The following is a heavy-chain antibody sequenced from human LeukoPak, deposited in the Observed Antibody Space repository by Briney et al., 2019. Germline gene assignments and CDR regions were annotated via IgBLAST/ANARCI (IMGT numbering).Heavy chain of an antibody. J-gene: IGHJ4*02. CDR1: GFTFRTSA. V-gene: IGHV3-23*01. CDR3: AKQDIRSSGWYD. CDR2: INGGDYST. D-gene: IGHD6-13*01. Sequence: GGSLRLSCAASGFTFRTSAMSWVRQAPAKGLQWVSSINGGDYSTYYADSVKGRFTISRDNSENTLYLQMNSLRADDTAVYYCAKQDIRSSGWYDWGQGTLVTVSS.